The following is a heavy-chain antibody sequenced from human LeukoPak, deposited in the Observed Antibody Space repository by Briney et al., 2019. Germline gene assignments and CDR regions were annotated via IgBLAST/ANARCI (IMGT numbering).Heavy chain of an antibody. Sequence: SETLSLTCTVSGYSISSGYYWGWIRQPPGKGLGWIGSIYHSGSTYYNPSLKGRVTISVDTSKNQFSLKLSSVTAADTAVYYCASMGKDYYDSSGPDYWGQGTLVTVSS. CDR1: GYSISSGYY. D-gene: IGHD3-22*01. J-gene: IGHJ4*02. CDR3: ASMGKDYYDSSGPDY. CDR2: IYHSGST. V-gene: IGHV4-38-2*02.